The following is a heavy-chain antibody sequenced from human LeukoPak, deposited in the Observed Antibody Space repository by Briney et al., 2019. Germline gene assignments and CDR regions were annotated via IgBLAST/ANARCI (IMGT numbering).Heavy chain of an antibody. J-gene: IGHJ6*03. Sequence: GASVKVSCKASGGTFSSYAISWVRQAPGQGLEWMGGIIPIFGTANYAQKFQGRVTITADESTSTAYMELSSLRSEVTAVYYCARGSDTAMVMGYYYYYMDVWGKGTTVTVSS. CDR1: GGTFSSYA. V-gene: IGHV1-69*13. CDR3: ARGSDTAMVMGYYYYYMDV. CDR2: IIPIFGTA. D-gene: IGHD5-18*01.